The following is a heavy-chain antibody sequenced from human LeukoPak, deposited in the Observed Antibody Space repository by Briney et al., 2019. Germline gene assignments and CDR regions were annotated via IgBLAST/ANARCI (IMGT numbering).Heavy chain of an antibody. CDR3: TRSLNYGFDY. J-gene: IGHJ4*02. D-gene: IGHD5-24*01. Sequence: PGGALRLSCAASGFTFSSYWMHWVRQALGKGLVWVSHINGDGGSTTYADSVKGRFTISRDNAKNTLYLQMNSLRAEDTAVFYCTRSLNYGFDYWGQGTLVTVSS. V-gene: IGHV3-74*03. CDR1: GFTFSSYW. CDR2: INGDGGST.